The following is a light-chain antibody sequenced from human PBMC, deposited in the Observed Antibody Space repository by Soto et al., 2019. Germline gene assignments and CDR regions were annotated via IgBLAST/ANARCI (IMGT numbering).Light chain of an antibody. CDR3: QQYDRTPLT. CDR1: QNLLYSSNNKNY. CDR2: WAS. V-gene: IGKV4-1*01. J-gene: IGKJ4*01. Sequence: DIVMTQSPDSLAVSLGERATINCKSSQNLLYSSNNKNYLAWYQQIPGQPPKLLIYWASTRESGVPDRFSGSGSGTDFTLTISSLQAEDVAVYYCQQYDRTPLTFGGGTKVEIK.